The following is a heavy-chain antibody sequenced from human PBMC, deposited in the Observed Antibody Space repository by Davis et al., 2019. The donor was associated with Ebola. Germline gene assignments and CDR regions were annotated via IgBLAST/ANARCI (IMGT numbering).Heavy chain of an antibody. J-gene: IGHJ3*02. V-gene: IGHV3-33*01. CDR3: ARDRFSRTSDAFDI. CDR2: IWYDGSNK. CDR1: GFTFSSYG. Sequence: GGSLRLSCAASGFTFSSYGMHWVRQAPGKGLEWVAVIWYDGSNKYYADSVKGRFTISRDNSKNTLYLQMNSLRAEDTAVYYCARDRFSRTSDAFDIWAKGQWSPSLQ.